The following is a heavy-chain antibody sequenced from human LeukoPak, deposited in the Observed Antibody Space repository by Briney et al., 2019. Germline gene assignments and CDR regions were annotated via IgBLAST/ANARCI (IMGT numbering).Heavy chain of an antibody. CDR3: ARDLAVAGIYYYGMDV. CDR2: INPNSGGT. J-gene: IGHJ6*02. CDR1: GYTFTGYY. Sequence: ASVKASCKASGYTFTGYYMHWVRQAPGQGLEWMGWINPNSGGTNYAQKFQGRVTMTRDTSISTAYMELSRLRSDDTAVYYCARDLAVAGIYYYGMDVWGQGTTVTVSS. V-gene: IGHV1-2*02. D-gene: IGHD6-19*01.